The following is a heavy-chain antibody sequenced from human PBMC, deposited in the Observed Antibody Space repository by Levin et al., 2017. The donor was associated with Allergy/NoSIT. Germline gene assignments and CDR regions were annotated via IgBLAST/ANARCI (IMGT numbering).Heavy chain of an antibody. CDR1: GFTFSSYS. Sequence: SCAASGFTFSSYSMNWVRQAPGKGLEWVSSISSSSSYIYYADSVKGRFTISRDNAKNSLYLQMNSLRAEDTAVYYCATAAAGGGMDVWGQGTTVTVSS. CDR2: ISSSSSYI. J-gene: IGHJ6*02. V-gene: IGHV3-21*01. CDR3: ATAAAGGGMDV. D-gene: IGHD6-13*01.